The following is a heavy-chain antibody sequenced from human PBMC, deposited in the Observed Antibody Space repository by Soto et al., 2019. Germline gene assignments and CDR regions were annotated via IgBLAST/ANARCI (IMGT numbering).Heavy chain of an antibody. D-gene: IGHD6-6*01. Sequence: SETLSLTCTVSGASMSSGGYYWTWIRQSPGKGLEWIGYIYYSGSTYYNPSLESRVAISLDTSRSQFSLTLHSVTAADTAIYYCARDRHNNFFDPWGQGTLVTVS. CDR1: GASMSSGGYY. J-gene: IGHJ5*02. CDR2: IYYSGST. V-gene: IGHV4-31*03. CDR3: ARDRHNNFFDP.